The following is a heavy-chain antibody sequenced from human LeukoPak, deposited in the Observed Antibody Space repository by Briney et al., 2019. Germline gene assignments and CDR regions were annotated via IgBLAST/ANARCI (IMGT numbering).Heavy chain of an antibody. J-gene: IGHJ2*01. CDR3: TTQSEGYSYGYNWYFDL. Sequence: GGSLRLSCAASGFTFSNAWMSWVRQAPGKGLEWVGRIKSKTDGGTTDYAAPVKGRFTISRDDSESTLYLQMNSLKTEDTAVYYCTTQSEGYSYGYNWYFDLWGRGTLVTVSS. CDR2: IKSKTDGGTT. D-gene: IGHD5-18*01. CDR1: GFTFSNAW. V-gene: IGHV3-15*01.